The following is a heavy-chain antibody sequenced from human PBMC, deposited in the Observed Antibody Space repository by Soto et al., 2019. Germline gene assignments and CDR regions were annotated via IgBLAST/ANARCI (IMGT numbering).Heavy chain of an antibody. CDR3: ARDVGIIHVTSDAFDI. D-gene: IGHD3-16*01. Sequence: QVQLVQSGAEVKKPGASVKVSCKASGYTFTSYGISWVRQAPGQGLEWMGWISAYNGNTNYAQKLQGRVTMTTDTPTSKAYMELRSLRSDDTAVYYCARDVGIIHVTSDAFDIWGQGTMVTVSS. J-gene: IGHJ3*02. CDR2: ISAYNGNT. CDR1: GYTFTSYG. V-gene: IGHV1-18*01.